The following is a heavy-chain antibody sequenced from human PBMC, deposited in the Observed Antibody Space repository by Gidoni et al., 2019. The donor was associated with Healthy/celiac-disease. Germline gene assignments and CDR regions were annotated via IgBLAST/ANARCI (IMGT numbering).Heavy chain of an antibody. CDR3: AKGPVVRAAAGANWFDP. D-gene: IGHD6-13*01. V-gene: IGHV3-23*01. Sequence: EVQPLESGGGLVQPGGSLRLSCSASGFTFSSDAMSWVRQAPVKGLEWVSAISGSGCSTYYADYVKGRFTISRDNSKNTLYLQMNSLRAEDTAVYYCAKGPVVRAAAGANWFDPWGQGTLVTVSS. J-gene: IGHJ5*02. CDR1: GFTFSSDA. CDR2: ISGSGCST.